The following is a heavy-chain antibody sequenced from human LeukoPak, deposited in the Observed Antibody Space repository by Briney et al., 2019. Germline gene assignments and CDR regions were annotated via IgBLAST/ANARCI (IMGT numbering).Heavy chain of an antibody. CDR2: IHTSGTT. Sequence: SETLSLTCTVSGGSISSNYWIWIRQPAGKGLEWIGRIHTSGTTNYNPSLKSRVTISVDTSKNQFSLKLSSVTAADTAVYYCARGSNAPPRNYFDYWGQGTLVTVSS. V-gene: IGHV4-4*07. J-gene: IGHJ4*02. D-gene: IGHD1-26*01. CDR3: ARGSNAPPRNYFDY. CDR1: GGSISSNY.